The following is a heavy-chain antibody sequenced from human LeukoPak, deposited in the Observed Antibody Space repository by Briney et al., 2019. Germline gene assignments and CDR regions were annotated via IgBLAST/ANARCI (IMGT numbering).Heavy chain of an antibody. CDR3: ARDSSTGWYDV. CDR1: SYSISNGDY. CDR2: IYHSWTT. Sequence: SETLSLTCTVSSYSISNGDYWGWIRQPPGKGLEWIASIYHSWTTSYNPSLKSRVTISVDTSKNHFALNVSSVTAADTAVYYCARDSSTGWYDVWGKGTPVIVSS. D-gene: IGHD6-19*01. V-gene: IGHV4-38-2*02. J-gene: IGHJ6*04.